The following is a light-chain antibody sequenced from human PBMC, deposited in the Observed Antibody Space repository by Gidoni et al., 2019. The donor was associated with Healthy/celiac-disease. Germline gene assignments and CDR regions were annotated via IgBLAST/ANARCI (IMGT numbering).Light chain of an antibody. Sequence: EIVMTQSPAPLSVSPGERATLSSRASRSVSSNLAWYQQKPGQAPRLLIYGASTRATGIPARFSGSGSGTEFTLTISSLQSEDFAVYYCQQYNNWPLTFGGGTKVEIK. CDR2: GAS. V-gene: IGKV3-15*01. CDR3: QQYNNWPLT. J-gene: IGKJ4*01. CDR1: RSVSSN.